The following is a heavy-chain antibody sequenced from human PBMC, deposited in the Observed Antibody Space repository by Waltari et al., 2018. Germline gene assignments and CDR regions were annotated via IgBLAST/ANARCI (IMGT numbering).Heavy chain of an antibody. D-gene: IGHD6-6*01. CDR3: ASLRKQLVYYYYGMDV. V-gene: IGHV4-34*01. CDR2: INHSGST. CDR1: GGSFSGYY. Sequence: QVQLQQWGAGLLKPSETLSLTCAVYGGSFSGYYWSWIRQPQGKGLEWIGEINHSGSTNYNPSLKSRVTISVDTSKNQFSLKLSSVTAADTAVYYCASLRKQLVYYYYGMDVWGQGTTVTVSS. J-gene: IGHJ6*02.